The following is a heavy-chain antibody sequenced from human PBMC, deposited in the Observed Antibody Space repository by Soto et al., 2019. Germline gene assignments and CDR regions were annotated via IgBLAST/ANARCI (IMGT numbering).Heavy chain of an antibody. CDR1: GFTFSRYA. Sequence: PGGSLRLSCAASGFTFSRYAMSWVRQAPGKGLEWVSTISGSGGATYYADSVKGRFTISRDNSKNTLYLQMNSLRAEDTAVYYCARDLHYGSGSTFDYWGQGTLVTVSS. CDR3: ARDLHYGSGSTFDY. CDR2: ISGSGGAT. V-gene: IGHV3-23*01. D-gene: IGHD3-10*01. J-gene: IGHJ4*02.